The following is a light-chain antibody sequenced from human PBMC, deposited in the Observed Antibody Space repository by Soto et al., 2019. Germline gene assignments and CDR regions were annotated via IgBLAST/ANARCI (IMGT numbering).Light chain of an antibody. Sequence: DVVLTQSPLSLSAPLGQPAAISCRSSQSLGHSDGDYHVTWFQQRPGQSPRLLIYKASNRDSGVPDRFSGSGSGSDFTLKISRVEAEDVGIYYCMQGSHWPWTFGPGTRVDIK. CDR1: QSLGHSDGDYH. V-gene: IGKV2-30*02. CDR3: MQGSHWPWT. CDR2: KAS. J-gene: IGKJ1*01.